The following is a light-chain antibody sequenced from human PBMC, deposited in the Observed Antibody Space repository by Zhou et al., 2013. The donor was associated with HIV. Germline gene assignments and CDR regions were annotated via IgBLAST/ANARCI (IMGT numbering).Light chain of an antibody. CDR3: QQYGSSIT. CDR2: GAS. CDR1: QSVSNNY. V-gene: IGKV3-20*01. J-gene: IGKJ5*01. Sequence: EIVLTQSPGTLSLSPGERAILSCRASQSVSNNYLAWYQQKLGQAPRLLIDGASNRATGIPDRFSGSGSGADFTLTISRLEPEDFAVYYCQQYGSSITFGQGTRLEIK.